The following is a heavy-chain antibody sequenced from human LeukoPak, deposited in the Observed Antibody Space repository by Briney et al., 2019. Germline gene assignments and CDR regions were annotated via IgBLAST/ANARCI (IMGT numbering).Heavy chain of an antibody. Sequence: GRSLRLSCAASGFTFSSYGMHWVRQAPGKGLEWVAVIWYDGSNKYYADSVKGRFTISRDNSKNTLYLQMNSLKAEDTAVYYCAKESELLCGGWFDPWGQGTLVTVSS. CDR2: IWYDGSNK. D-gene: IGHD2-2*01. J-gene: IGHJ5*02. CDR1: GFTFSSYG. V-gene: IGHV3-33*06. CDR3: AKESELLCGGWFDP.